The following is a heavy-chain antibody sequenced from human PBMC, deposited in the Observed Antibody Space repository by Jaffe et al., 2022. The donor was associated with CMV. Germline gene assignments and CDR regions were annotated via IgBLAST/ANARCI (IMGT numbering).Heavy chain of an antibody. CDR1: GFIFSSFA. Sequence: EVQLVESGGGLVQPGGSLRLSCAASGFIFSSFAMNWVRQAPGKGLEWVSGISGSGQTTYYADSVKGRFTISRDNSKNMLFLQMNSLRAEDTAVYYCAKDLYRAQGWFDPWGQGTLVTVSS. CDR2: ISGSGQTT. V-gene: IGHV3-23*04. J-gene: IGHJ5*02. CDR3: AKDLYRAQGWFDP.